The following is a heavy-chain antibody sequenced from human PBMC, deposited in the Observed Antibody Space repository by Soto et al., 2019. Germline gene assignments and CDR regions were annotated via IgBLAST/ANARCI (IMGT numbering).Heavy chain of an antibody. V-gene: IGHV3-23*01. J-gene: IGHJ6*02. Sequence: EVQLLESGGGLVQPGGSLRLSCAASGFTFSTSAMSWVRQVPGKGLEWVSLISGSGRSTDYADSVKGRFIISRDNPKNTVSLQMNSLRAGDSAVYYCARDPPSEKLQPDFGMDVWGQGTTVTVAS. CDR3: ARDPPSEKLQPDFGMDV. CDR1: GFTFSTSA. D-gene: IGHD2-15*01. CDR2: ISGSGRST.